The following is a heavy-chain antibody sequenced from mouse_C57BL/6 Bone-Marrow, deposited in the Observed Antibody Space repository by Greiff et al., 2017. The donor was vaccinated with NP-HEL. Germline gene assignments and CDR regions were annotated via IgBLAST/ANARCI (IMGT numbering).Heavy chain of an antibody. D-gene: IGHD2-5*01. Sequence: EVKVVESGGGLVQPGGSLKLSCAASGFTFSDYYMYWVRQTPEKRLEWVAYISNGGGSTYYPDTVKGRFTISRDNAKNTLYLQMSRLKSEDTAMYYCAREGDYSNYFAYWGQGTLVTVSA. V-gene: IGHV5-12*01. CDR3: AREGDYSNYFAY. J-gene: IGHJ3*01. CDR1: GFTFSDYY. CDR2: ISNGGGST.